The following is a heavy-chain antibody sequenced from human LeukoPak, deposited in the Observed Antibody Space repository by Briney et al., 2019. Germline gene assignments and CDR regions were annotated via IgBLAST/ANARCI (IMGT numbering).Heavy chain of an antibody. Sequence: SETLSLTCAVYGGSFSGYYWSWIRQPPGKGLEWIGEINHSGSTNYNPSLKSRVTISVDTSKNQFSLKLSSVTAADTAVYYCAKDHGRYRNNYFDYWGQGNLVTVSS. CDR2: INHSGST. CDR3: AKDHGRYRNNYFDY. D-gene: IGHD1-26*01. V-gene: IGHV4-34*01. J-gene: IGHJ4*02. CDR1: GGSFSGYY.